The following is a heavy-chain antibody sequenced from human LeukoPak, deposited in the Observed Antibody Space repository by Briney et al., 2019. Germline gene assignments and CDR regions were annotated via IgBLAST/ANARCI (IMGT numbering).Heavy chain of an antibody. Sequence: GGSLRLSCAASGFTFSSYAMSWVRQAPGKGLEWVSAISGSGGSTYYAGSVKGRFTISRDNSKNTLYLQMNSLRAEDTAVYYCAKDLGRWELLDAFDIWGQGTMVTVPS. J-gene: IGHJ3*02. D-gene: IGHD1-26*01. CDR1: GFTFSSYA. V-gene: IGHV3-23*01. CDR3: AKDLGRWELLDAFDI. CDR2: ISGSGGST.